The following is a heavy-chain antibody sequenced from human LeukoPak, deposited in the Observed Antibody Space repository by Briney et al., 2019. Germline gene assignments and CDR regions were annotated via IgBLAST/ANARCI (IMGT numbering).Heavy chain of an antibody. V-gene: IGHV4-61*09. CDR1: GASINSGSYY. J-gene: IGHJ4*02. D-gene: IGHD3-10*01. CDR3: ARGVEVRGVSSGLYFDY. CDR2: VYNTGIT. Sequence: SETLSLTCTVSGASINSGSYYWAWIRQAAGKGLEWIGHVYNTGITKFSPSLESRVTISVDTSKNQFSLKLSSVTAADTAVYYCARGVEVRGVSSGLYFDYWGQGTLVTVSS.